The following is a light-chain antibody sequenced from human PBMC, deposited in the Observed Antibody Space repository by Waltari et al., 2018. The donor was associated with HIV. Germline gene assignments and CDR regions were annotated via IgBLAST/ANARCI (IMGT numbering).Light chain of an antibody. CDR3: TSFRSHYTVI. J-gene: IGLJ2*01. Sequence: QSALAQPASVSASPGQSINISCTGSISDFGLYNFISWYQQHPGGGPKVIIYDFFSCPSALSSRFSVSKSDNTASLTISSLQPEYEADYYCTSFRSHYTVIFGAATKVTVL. CDR2: DFF. CDR1: ISDFGLYNF. V-gene: IGLV2-14*03.